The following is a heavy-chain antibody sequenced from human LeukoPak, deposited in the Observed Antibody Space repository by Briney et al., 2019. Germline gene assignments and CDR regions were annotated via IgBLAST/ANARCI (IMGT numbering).Heavy chain of an antibody. D-gene: IGHD5-24*01. CDR1: GYTFTGYC. CDR2: INPNSGGT. V-gene: IGHV1-2*06. CDR3: ARDSGYDKRWLQLNTPDY. J-gene: IGHJ4*02. Sequence: ASVKVSCKASGYTFTGYCMHWVRQAPGQGLEWMGRINPNSGGTNYAQKFQGRVTMTKDTSISTAYMELSRLRSDDTAVYYCARDSGYDKRWLQLNTPDYWGQGTLVTVSS.